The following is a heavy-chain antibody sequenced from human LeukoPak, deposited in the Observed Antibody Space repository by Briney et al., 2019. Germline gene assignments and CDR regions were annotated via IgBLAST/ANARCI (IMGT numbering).Heavy chain of an antibody. V-gene: IGHV3-21*01. CDR2: ISSSSSYI. J-gene: IGHJ4*02. CDR3: ARDSRGYSYGYFDY. Sequence: GGSLRLSCAASGFTFSSYSMNWVRQAPGKGLEWVSSISSSSSYIYYADSVEGRFTISRDNAKNSLYLQMNSLRAEDTAVYYCARDSRGYSYGYFDYWGQGTLVTVSS. CDR1: GFTFSSYS. D-gene: IGHD5-18*01.